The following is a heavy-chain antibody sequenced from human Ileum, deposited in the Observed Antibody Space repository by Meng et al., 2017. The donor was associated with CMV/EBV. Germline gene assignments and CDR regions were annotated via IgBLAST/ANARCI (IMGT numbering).Heavy chain of an antibody. CDR1: GDSVSSNSAA. D-gene: IGHD2-21*02. CDR3: ARGVYETTALDY. CDR2: TFYKSKWYN. J-gene: IGHJ4*02. Sequence: ISGDSVSSNSAAWNWIRQSPSRGLEWLGRTFYKSKWYNDYAVSVKSRISINPDTSKNQFSLQLNSVTPEDTAVYYCARGVYETTALDYWGQGTLVTVSS. V-gene: IGHV6-1*01.